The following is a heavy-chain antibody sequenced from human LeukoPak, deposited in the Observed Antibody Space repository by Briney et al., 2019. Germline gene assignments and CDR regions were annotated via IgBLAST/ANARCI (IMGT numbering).Heavy chain of an antibody. J-gene: IGHJ4*02. Sequence: ASVKVSCKASGYTFTSYYMHWVRQAPGQGLEWMGIINSSGGSTSYAQKFQGRVTMTRDTSTSTVYMELSSLRSEDTAVYYCARAIPDILTGYYLLYYFDYWGQGTLVTVSS. CDR2: INSSGGST. D-gene: IGHD3-9*01. CDR3: ARAIPDILTGYYLLYYFDY. V-gene: IGHV1-46*01. CDR1: GYTFTSYY.